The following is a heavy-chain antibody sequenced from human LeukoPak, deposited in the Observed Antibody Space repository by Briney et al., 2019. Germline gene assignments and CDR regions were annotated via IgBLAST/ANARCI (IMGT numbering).Heavy chain of an antibody. CDR1: GGTFSSYA. Sequence: SVKVSCKASGGTFSSYAISWVRQAPGQGLEWMGGIIPIFGTANYAQKFQGRVTITADESTSTAYMELSSLRSEDTAVYYCARVEAYYDSSGYYLYWGQGTLVTVSS. D-gene: IGHD3-22*01. CDR3: ARVEAYYDSSGYYLY. J-gene: IGHJ4*02. V-gene: IGHV1-69*01. CDR2: IIPIFGTA.